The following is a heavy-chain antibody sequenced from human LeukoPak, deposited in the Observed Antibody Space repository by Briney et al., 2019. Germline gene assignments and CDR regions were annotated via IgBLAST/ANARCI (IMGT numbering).Heavy chain of an antibody. CDR1: GYTFTGYY. CDR3: ARDLYQLDY. J-gene: IGHJ4*02. V-gene: IGHV1-18*04. CDR2: ISAYNGNT. D-gene: IGHD2-2*01. Sequence: ASVKVSCKASGYTFTGYYMHWVRQAPGQGLEWMGWISAYNGNTNYAQKLQGRVTMTTDTSTSTAYMELRSLRSDDTAVYYCARDLYQLDYWGQGTLVTVSS.